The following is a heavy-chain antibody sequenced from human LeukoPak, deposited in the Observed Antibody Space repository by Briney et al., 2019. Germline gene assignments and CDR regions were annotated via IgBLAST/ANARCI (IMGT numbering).Heavy chain of an antibody. V-gene: IGHV4-39*07. CDR3: ARGPAYYYDRRGPWFDP. D-gene: IGHD3-22*01. CDR2: INHSGST. Sequence: SETLSLTCTVSGGSISSGGYYWSWIRQPPGKGLEWIGEINHSGSTNYNPSLKSRVTISVDTSKNQFSLKLSSVTAADTAVYYCARGPAYYYDRRGPWFDPWGRGTLVTVSS. CDR1: GGSISSGGYY. J-gene: IGHJ5*02.